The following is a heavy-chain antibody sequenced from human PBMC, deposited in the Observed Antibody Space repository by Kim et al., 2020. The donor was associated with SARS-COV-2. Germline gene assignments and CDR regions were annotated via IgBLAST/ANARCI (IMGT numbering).Heavy chain of an antibody. J-gene: IGHJ6*02. CDR3: ASDLQITMVRDRFGMDV. CDR2: INTNTGNP. D-gene: IGHD3-10*01. Sequence: ASVKVSCKASGYTFTSYAMNWVRQAPGQGLEWMGWINTNTGNPTYAQGFTGRFVFSLDTSVSTAYLQISSLKAEDTAVYYCASDLQITMVRDRFGMDVWGQGTTVTVSS. V-gene: IGHV7-4-1*02. CDR1: GYTFTSYA.